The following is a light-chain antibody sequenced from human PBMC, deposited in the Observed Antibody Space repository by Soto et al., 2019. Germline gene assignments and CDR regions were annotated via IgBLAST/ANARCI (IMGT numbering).Light chain of an antibody. CDR3: QQYNNWPPLT. Sequence: EIVMTQSPATLSVSPGERATLSCTASQSVSSNLAWYQQKPGQAPRLLIYGASTRATGTPARFSGSGSGTEFNLTISSLQSEDLAVYYCQQYNNWPPLTFGQGTRLEIK. V-gene: IGKV3-15*01. CDR2: GAS. J-gene: IGKJ5*01. CDR1: QSVSSN.